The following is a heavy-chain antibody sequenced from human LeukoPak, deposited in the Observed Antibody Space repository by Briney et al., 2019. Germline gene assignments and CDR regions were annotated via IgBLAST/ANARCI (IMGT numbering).Heavy chain of an antibody. CDR3: TIDVQDDLDY. J-gene: IGHJ4*02. D-gene: IGHD1-1*01. Sequence: GGSLRLSCTASGFTFSSYVMKWVRQAPGKGLEWISTIDRGGGLSTHYADSVKGRFTISRDNSQNTLYLQMNSLRVEDTAVYYCTIDVQDDLDYWGQGTLVTVSS. CDR1: GFTFSSYV. CDR2: IDRGGGLST. V-gene: IGHV3-23*01.